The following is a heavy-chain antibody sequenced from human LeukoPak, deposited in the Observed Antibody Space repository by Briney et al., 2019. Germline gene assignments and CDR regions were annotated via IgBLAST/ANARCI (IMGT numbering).Heavy chain of an antibody. J-gene: IGHJ4*02. V-gene: IGHV1-18*01. Sequence: GASVKVSCKASGYTFTSYGISWVRQAPGQGLEWMGWISAYNGNTNYAQKLQGRVTMTTDTSTSTAYMELRSLRSDDTAVYYCARNYYDILTGYLGEGLDYWGQGTLVTVSS. CDR3: ARNYYDILTGYLGEGLDY. D-gene: IGHD3-9*01. CDR1: GYTFTSYG. CDR2: ISAYNGNT.